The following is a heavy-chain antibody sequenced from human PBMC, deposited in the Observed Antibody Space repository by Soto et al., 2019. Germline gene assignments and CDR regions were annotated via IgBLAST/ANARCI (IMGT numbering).Heavy chain of an antibody. V-gene: IGHV4-34*01. Sequence: SETLSLTCAVYGGSFSGDHWSWIRQPPGKGLEWIGEINHSGSTNYNPSLKSRVTISVDTSKKQISLKLNSVTAADTAVYYCARRYCSTTSCLAGFDPWGRGTLVTVSS. CDR2: INHSGST. J-gene: IGHJ5*02. CDR1: GGSFSGDH. D-gene: IGHD2-2*01. CDR3: ARRYCSTTSCLAGFDP.